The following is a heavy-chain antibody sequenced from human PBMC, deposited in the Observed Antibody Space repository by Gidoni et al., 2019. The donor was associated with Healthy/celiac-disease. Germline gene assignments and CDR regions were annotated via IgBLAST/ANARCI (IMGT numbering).Heavy chain of an antibody. D-gene: IGHD3-22*01. CDR2: INHSGST. J-gene: IGHJ6*02. Sequence: QVQLQQWGAGLLKPSETLSLTCAVYGGSFSGYYWSWIRQPPGKGLEWIGEINHSGSTNYNPSLKSRVTISVDTSKNQFSLKLSSVTAADTAVYYCARGLGVYYYDSSANGMDVWGQGTTVTVSS. V-gene: IGHV4-34*01. CDR3: ARGLGVYYYDSSANGMDV. CDR1: GGSFSGYY.